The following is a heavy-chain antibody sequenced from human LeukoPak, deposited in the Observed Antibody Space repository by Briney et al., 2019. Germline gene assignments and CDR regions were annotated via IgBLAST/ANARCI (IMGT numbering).Heavy chain of an antibody. Sequence: ASVKVSCKASGYTFTSYAMNWVRQAPGQGLEWMGWINTNTGNPTYAQGFTGRFVFSLDTSVSTAYLQISSLKAEDTAVYYCARELDSYGNDAFDMWGQGTMVTVSS. CDR3: ARELDSYGNDAFDM. J-gene: IGHJ3*02. V-gene: IGHV7-4-1*02. D-gene: IGHD5-18*01. CDR1: GYTFTSYA. CDR2: INTNTGNP.